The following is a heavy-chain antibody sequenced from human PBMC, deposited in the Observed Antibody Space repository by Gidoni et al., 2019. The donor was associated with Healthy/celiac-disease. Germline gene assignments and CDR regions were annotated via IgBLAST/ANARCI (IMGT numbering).Heavy chain of an antibody. CDR3: TIYDVSGYYYWYF. CDR1: GFTVSSNY. CDR2: IYSAGST. J-gene: IGHJ2*01. V-gene: IGHV3-66*01. Sequence: VQLVEYVGGSVQPGGSLRLSCAASGFTVSSNYMSWVRQAPGKGLEWVSVIYSAGSTHYADSGKGRFTISRDNSKNTLYLQMNSVRVEDTAVYFCTIYDVSGYYYWYF. D-gene: IGHD3-22*01.